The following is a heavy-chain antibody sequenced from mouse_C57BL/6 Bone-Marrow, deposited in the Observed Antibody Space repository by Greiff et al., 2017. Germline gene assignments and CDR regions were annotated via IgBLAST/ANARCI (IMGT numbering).Heavy chain of an antibody. CDR1: GFTFSDYY. V-gene: IGHV5-12*01. CDR3: ARQIYYDYDEGLAY. D-gene: IGHD2-4*01. J-gene: IGHJ3*01. Sequence: DVKLVESGGGLVQPGGSLKLSCAASGFTFSDYYMYWVRQTPEKRLEWVAYISNGGGSTYYPDTVKGRFTISRDNAKNTLYLQMSRLKSEDTAMYYCARQIYYDYDEGLAYWGQGTLVTVSA. CDR2: ISNGGGST.